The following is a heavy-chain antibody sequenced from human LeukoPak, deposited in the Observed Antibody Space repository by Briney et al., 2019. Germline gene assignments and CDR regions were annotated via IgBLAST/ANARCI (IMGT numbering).Heavy chain of an antibody. CDR2: INPLGGSK. Sequence: AAVKVSCKASGYTISSYYLNWVRQAPGQGLEWMGIINPLGGSKSNAQRFQDRVTLTSDTSTSTGYMELRSLRSEDTAVYYCARGFYGSGNEDAFDIWGQGTLVTVSS. CDR1: GYTISSYY. V-gene: IGHV1-46*01. J-gene: IGHJ3*02. D-gene: IGHD3-10*01. CDR3: ARGFYGSGNEDAFDI.